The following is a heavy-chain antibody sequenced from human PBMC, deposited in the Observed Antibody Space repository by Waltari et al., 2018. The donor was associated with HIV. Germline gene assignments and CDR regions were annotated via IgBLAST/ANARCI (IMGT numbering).Heavy chain of an antibody. CDR2: IKQDGSEK. CDR1: GFSFSNYS. V-gene: IGHV3-7*01. D-gene: IGHD3-3*01. CDR3: ARDQYYDFWSGYHTVGLDF. Sequence: EVELLESGGTLVRPGGSLRLSSSASGFSFSNYSMPWVRQAPGKGLEWVANIKQDGSEKFYVDSVRGRFSISRDNANNSLYLQLRDLRAEDTAFYFCARDQYYDFWSGYHTVGLDFWGQGTLVTVSS. J-gene: IGHJ4*02.